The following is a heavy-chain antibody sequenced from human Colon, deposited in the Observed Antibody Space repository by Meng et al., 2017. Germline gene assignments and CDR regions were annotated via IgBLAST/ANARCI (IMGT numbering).Heavy chain of an antibody. CDR3: ARAGLHSYYFDF. CDR1: GGSNISGGYY. V-gene: IGHV4-31*02. Sequence: QGELMGSGPGLLKPSQPLSFICSVSGGSNISGGYYWSWIRQHPQKGLEWIGYISNSGSAYYNPSLKSRVSISVDTSKNQFSLKMDTVTAADTALYYCARAGLHSYYFDFWGQGTLVTVSS. J-gene: IGHJ4*02. CDR2: ISNSGSA. D-gene: IGHD2-21*01.